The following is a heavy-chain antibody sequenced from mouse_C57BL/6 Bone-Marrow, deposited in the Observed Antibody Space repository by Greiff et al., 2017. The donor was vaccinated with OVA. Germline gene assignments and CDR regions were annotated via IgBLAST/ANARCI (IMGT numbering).Heavy chain of an antibody. CDR1: GYTFTSYW. J-gene: IGHJ3*01. V-gene: IGHV1-50*01. CDR2: IDPSDSNT. D-gene: IGHD3-2*02. Sequence: QVQLQQPGAELVKPGASVKLSCKASGYTFTSYWMQWVKQRPGQGLEWIGEIDPSDSNTNYNQKFKGKATLTVDTSSSTAYMQLSSLTSEDAAVYYCAWETAQATAWFAYWGQGTLVTVSA. CDR3: AWETAQATAWFAY.